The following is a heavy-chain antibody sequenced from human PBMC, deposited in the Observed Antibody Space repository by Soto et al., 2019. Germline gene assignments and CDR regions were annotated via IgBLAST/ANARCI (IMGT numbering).Heavy chain of an antibody. CDR3: ARGCGGSCEEEAVDL. Sequence: QVQLRESGPGLVKPSQTLSLTCTVSGGTISSGCYYWSWIRQHPGKGLEWIAYIYNSGNSYSNPSLKSRVVISIDTSKNQFSLKLSSVTAADTAVYYCARGCGGSCEEEAVDLWGQGTMVTVSS. D-gene: IGHD2-15*01. V-gene: IGHV4-31*03. CDR2: IYNSGNS. CDR1: GGTISSGCYY. J-gene: IGHJ3*01.